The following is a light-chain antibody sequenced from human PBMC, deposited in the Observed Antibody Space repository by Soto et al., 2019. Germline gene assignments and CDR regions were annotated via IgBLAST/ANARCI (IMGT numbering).Light chain of an antibody. J-gene: IGKJ2*01. Sequence: DIQMTQSPSSLSASVGDRVTITCRASQSINRELNWYQQKAGKAPKLVIYGASSLESGVPSRFSGRGSGTDFTLTITSLQPEDFATYYCQQSYSPVRNIFGQGTKLDI. CDR2: GAS. V-gene: IGKV1-39*01. CDR3: QQSYSPVRNI. CDR1: QSINRE.